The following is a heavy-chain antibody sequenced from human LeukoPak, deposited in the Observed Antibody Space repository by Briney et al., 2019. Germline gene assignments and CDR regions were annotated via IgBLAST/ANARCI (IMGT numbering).Heavy chain of an antibody. CDR3: ARRVEYQLLYWFDP. CDR1: GYTFTGYY. J-gene: IGHJ5*02. Sequence: ASVKVSCKASGYTFTGYYMHWVRQAPGQGLEWMGWINPNSGGTNYAQKFQGRVTMTRDTSISTAYMELSRLRSDDTAVCYCARRVEYQLLYWFDPWGQGTLVTVSS. D-gene: IGHD2-2*01. V-gene: IGHV1-2*02. CDR2: INPNSGGT.